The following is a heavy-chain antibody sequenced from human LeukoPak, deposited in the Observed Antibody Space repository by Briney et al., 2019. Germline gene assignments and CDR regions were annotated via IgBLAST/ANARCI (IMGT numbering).Heavy chain of an antibody. J-gene: IGHJ4*02. CDR1: GFTFSRFA. Sequence: GGSLRLSCAASGFTFSRFAMQWVRQAPGKGLEWVASISYDGSNEYYADSVKGRFTIFRDNSKNTLHLQMNSLRGEDTALYYCASGTISRAFDDWGQGTLVTVPS. D-gene: IGHD1-26*01. CDR3: ASGTISRAFDD. CDR2: ISYDGSNE. V-gene: IGHV3-30-3*01.